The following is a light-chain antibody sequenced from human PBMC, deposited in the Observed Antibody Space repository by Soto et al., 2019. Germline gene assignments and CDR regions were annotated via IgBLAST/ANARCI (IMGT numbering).Light chain of an antibody. Sequence: QSVLTQPPSVSGTPAQRVTISCSGSSSNIGSNSVNWYHQLPGTAPRLLIYSNNQRPSGVPDRFSDSKSGTSASLAISGLQSEDEADYYCATWDASLNAYVFGFGTKLTVL. J-gene: IGLJ1*01. CDR1: SSNIGSNS. CDR3: ATWDASLNAYV. V-gene: IGLV1-44*01. CDR2: SNN.